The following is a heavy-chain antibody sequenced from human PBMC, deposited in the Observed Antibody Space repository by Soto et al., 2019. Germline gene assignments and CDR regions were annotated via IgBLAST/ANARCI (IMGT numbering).Heavy chain of an antibody. D-gene: IGHD3-22*01. Sequence: PGGSLRLSCAASGFSFSTFTMDWVLQAPGKGLEWVSSITGSGSPIYYADSVKGRFTVSRDNAKNSLYLEMNSLRDEDTAVYYCARDRYYDSGRFDIWGQGTVVTVSS. CDR2: ITGSGSPI. CDR1: GFSFSTFT. J-gene: IGHJ3*02. V-gene: IGHV3-48*02. CDR3: ARDRYYDSGRFDI.